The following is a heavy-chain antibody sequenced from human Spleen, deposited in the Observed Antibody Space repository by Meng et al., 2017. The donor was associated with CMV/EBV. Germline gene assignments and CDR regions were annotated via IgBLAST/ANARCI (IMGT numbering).Heavy chain of an antibody. CDR3: ARGGSDFWSAYLVY. D-gene: IGHD3-3*01. Sequence: SETLSLTCTVSGGSISSYYWSWIRQPPGKGLEWIGYIYYSGSTNYNPSLKSRVTISVDTSKNQFSLKLSSVTAADTAVYYCARGGSDFWSAYLVYWGQGTLVTVSS. V-gene: IGHV4-59*01. J-gene: IGHJ4*02. CDR1: GGSISSYY. CDR2: IYYSGST.